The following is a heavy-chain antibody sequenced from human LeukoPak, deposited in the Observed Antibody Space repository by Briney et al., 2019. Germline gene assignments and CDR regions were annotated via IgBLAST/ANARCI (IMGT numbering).Heavy chain of an antibody. CDR3: ARGYSSRTDY. J-gene: IGHJ4*02. V-gene: IGHV3-74*01. CDR1: GFTINSYW. CDR2: INTDGSST. D-gene: IGHD6-13*01. Sequence: GGSLRLSCAASGFTINSYWMHWVRHAPGKGLVWVSRINTDGSSTVYADSVRGRFTISRDNAKNTLYLQMNSLRAEDTAVYYCARGYSSRTDYWGQGTLVTVSS.